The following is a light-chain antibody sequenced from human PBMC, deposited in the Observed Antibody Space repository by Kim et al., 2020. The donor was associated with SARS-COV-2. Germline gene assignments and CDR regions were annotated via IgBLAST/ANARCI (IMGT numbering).Light chain of an antibody. CDR2: GAS. V-gene: IGKV3-15*01. Sequence: VSPGESATLSCRASQSVSRNLAWYQQIPGQSPRLLIYGASTRATGIPARFSGSGSGTEFTLTISSLQSEDFAVYYCQQYNNWRWTFGQGTKVDIK. CDR3: QQYNNWRWT. CDR1: QSVSRN. J-gene: IGKJ1*01.